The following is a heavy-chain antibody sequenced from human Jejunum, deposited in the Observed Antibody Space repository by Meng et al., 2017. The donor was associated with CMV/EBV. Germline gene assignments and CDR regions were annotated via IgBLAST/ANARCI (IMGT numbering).Heavy chain of an antibody. J-gene: IGHJ4*02. Sequence: SGYSISNAYYWGWIRQPPGKGLEWMGTIYHSGSTYYTPSLKSRVTMSVDTSKNQFSLRLTSVTAADTAVYYCARFGTGAAALFDYWSQGTLVTVSS. CDR1: GYSISNAYY. D-gene: IGHD6-13*01. CDR3: ARFGTGAAALFDY. V-gene: IGHV4-38-2*01. CDR2: IYHSGST.